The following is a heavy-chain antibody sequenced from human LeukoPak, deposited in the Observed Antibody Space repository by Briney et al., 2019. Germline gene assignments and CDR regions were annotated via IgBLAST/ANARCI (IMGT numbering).Heavy chain of an antibody. CDR1: GGSFSGYY. CDR2: INHSGST. Sequence: SETLSLTCAVYGGSFSGYYWSWIRQPPGKGLEWIGEINHSGSTNYNPSLKSRVTISVNTSKNQFSLKLSSVTAADTAVYYCARGDGHNYFRPYYFDYWGQGTLVTVSS. D-gene: IGHD5-24*01. CDR3: ARGDGHNYFRPYYFDY. V-gene: IGHV4-34*01. J-gene: IGHJ4*02.